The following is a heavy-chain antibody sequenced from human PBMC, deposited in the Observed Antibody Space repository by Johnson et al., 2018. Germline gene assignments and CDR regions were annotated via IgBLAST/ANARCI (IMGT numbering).Heavy chain of an antibody. D-gene: IGHD2-15*01. Sequence: QVQLVQSGGGVVQPGRSLRLSCAVSGFTFSNYGMHWVRQAPGKGLEWVAVISYDGSNKYYADSVKGRFTMSRDNSKNTLYLQMNSLRAGDTAVYYCARSLSAATVHDAFDIWGQGTMVTVSS. J-gene: IGHJ3*02. CDR1: GFTFSNYG. CDR3: ARSLSAATVHDAFDI. V-gene: IGHV3-30*03. CDR2: ISYDGSNK.